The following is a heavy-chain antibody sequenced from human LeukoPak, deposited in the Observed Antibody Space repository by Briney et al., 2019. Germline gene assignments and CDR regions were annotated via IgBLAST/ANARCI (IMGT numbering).Heavy chain of an antibody. V-gene: IGHV3-33*01. J-gene: IGHJ4*02. CDR2: IWYDGSNK. Sequence: PGGSLRLSCAASGFTFSSYGMHWVRQAPGKGLEWVAVIWYDGSNKYYADSVKGRLTISRDNSKNTLYLQMNSLRAEDTAVYYCARDPYGSGSYYRVFDYWGQGTLVTVSS. CDR1: GFTFSSYG. CDR3: ARDPYGSGSYYRVFDY. D-gene: IGHD3-10*01.